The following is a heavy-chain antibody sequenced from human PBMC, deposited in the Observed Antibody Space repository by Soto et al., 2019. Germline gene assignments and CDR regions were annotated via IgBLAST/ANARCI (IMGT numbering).Heavy chain of an antibody. CDR3: AREWVVAARSPFDY. CDR1: GFTFSSYS. V-gene: IGHV3-21*01. CDR2: ISSSSSYI. J-gene: IGHJ4*02. Sequence: GGSLRLSCAASGFTFSSYSMNWVRQAPGKGLEWVSSISSSSSYIYYADSVKGRFTISRDNAKNSLYLQMNSLRAEDTAVYYCAREWVVAARSPFDYWGQGTLVTVSS. D-gene: IGHD6-6*01.